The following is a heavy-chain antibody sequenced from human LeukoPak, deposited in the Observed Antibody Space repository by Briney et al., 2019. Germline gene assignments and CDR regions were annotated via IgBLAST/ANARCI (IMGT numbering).Heavy chain of an antibody. V-gene: IGHV3-23*01. Sequence: GGSLRLSCAASGFTFSSYSMNWVRQAPGKGLERVSVLSGSGGSTDYADSVKGRFTISRDNSKNTLYLQMNSLRVEDTAVYYCAKQSSGWLSEYFDYWGQGTPVTVSS. CDR3: AKQSSGWLSEYFDY. CDR2: LSGSGGST. J-gene: IGHJ4*02. D-gene: IGHD6-19*01. CDR1: GFTFSSYS.